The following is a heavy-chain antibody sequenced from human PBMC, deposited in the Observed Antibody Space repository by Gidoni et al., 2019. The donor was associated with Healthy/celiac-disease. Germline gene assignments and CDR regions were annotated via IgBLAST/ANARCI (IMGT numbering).Heavy chain of an antibody. J-gene: IGHJ4*02. V-gene: IGHV1-58*01. D-gene: IGHD3-22*01. CDR2: IVVGSGNT. CDR3: AAENSSGYPLDY. Sequence: QMQLVQSGPDVQKPGTAVKVSCKASGFTFTSSAVQWVRQARGQRLEWIGWIVVGSGNTNYAQKFQERVTITRDMSTSTAYMELSSLRSEDTAVYYCAAENSSGYPLDYWGQGTLVTVSS. CDR1: GFTFTSSA.